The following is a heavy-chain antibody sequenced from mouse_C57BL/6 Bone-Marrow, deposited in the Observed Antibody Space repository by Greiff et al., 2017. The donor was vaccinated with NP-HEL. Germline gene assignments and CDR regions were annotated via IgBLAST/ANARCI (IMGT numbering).Heavy chain of an antibody. D-gene: IGHD4-1*01. J-gene: IGHJ2*01. CDR2: IYPGSGSS. Sequence: VKLQQPGAELVKPGASVKMSCKASGYTFTSYWITWVTQRPGQGLAWIGDIYPGSGSSNSNAKFQSKATLTVDTSSSTAYSQRSSLTTEDAAVYYGARGLGNWGQGTTLAVSS. CDR1: GYTFTSYW. V-gene: IGHV1-55*01. CDR3: ARGLGN.